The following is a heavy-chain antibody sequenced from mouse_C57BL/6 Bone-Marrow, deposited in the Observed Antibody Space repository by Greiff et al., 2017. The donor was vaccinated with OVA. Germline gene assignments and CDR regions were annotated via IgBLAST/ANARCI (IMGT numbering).Heavy chain of an antibody. V-gene: IGHV5-17*01. J-gene: IGHJ4*01. CDR1: GFTFSDYG. Sequence: EVKLVESGGGLVKPGGSLKLSCAASGFTFSDYGMHWVRQAPEKGLEWVAYISSGSSTIYYADTVKGRFTISRDNAKNTLFLQMTSLRSEDTAMYYCARPYYYGSSSYAMDYWGQGTSVTVSS. CDR2: ISSGSSTI. CDR3: ARPYYYGSSSYAMDY. D-gene: IGHD1-1*01.